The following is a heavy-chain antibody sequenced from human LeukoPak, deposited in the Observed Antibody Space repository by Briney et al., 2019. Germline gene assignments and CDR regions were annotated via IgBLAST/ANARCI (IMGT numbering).Heavy chain of an antibody. D-gene: IGHD3-10*01. CDR3: ARTSITMVRGVIWFDP. J-gene: IGHJ5*02. Sequence: SETLSLTCTVSGGSISSYYWSWIRQPPGKGLEWIGYIYYSGSTNYNTSLKSRVTISVDTSKNQFSLKLSSVTAADTAVYYCARTSITMVRGVIWFDPWGQGTQVTVSS. V-gene: IGHV4-59*01. CDR2: IYYSGST. CDR1: GGSISSYY.